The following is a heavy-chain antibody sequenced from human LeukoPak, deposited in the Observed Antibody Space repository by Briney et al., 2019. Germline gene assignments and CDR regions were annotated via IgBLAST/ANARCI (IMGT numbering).Heavy chain of an antibody. CDR3: ARVVEYNWNPLDY. CDR1: GFTFSNYW. D-gene: IGHD1-20*01. Sequence: GSLRLSCAASGFTFSNYWMSWVRQAPGKGLEWVANIREDGSEKYYVDSVKGQFTISRDNAKNSLFLQMDSLRAEDTAVYYCARVVEYNWNPLDYWGQGTLVTVSS. V-gene: IGHV3-7*01. J-gene: IGHJ4*02. CDR2: IREDGSEK.